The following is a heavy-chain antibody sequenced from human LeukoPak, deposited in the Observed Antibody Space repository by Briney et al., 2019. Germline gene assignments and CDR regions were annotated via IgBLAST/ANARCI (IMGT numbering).Heavy chain of an antibody. CDR3: ARGRFGVGPEYFDY. J-gene: IGHJ4*02. V-gene: IGHV3-21*01. D-gene: IGHD3-10*01. CDR1: GFTFSSYS. CDR2: ISSSSSYI. Sequence: PGRSLRLSCAASGFTFSSYSMNWVRQAPGKGLEWVSSISSSSSYIYYADSVKGRFTISRDNAKNSLYLQMNSLRAEDTAVYYCARGRFGVGPEYFDYWGQGTLVTVSS.